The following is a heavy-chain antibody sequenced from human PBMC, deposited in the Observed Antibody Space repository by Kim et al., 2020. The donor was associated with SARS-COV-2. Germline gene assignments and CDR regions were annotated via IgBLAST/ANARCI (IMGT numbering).Heavy chain of an antibody. Sequence: GGSLRLSCAASGFSFSGSAMHWSRQASGKGLEWVGRIRIKANTYATAYAASVKGSFTISRDDSKNIAYLHMNSLTTEATAVYYRTTLLNAGQGYWGQGTLVAVSP. CDR3: TTLLNAGQGY. CDR1: GFSFSGSA. CDR2: IRIKANTYAT. J-gene: IGHJ4*02. V-gene: IGHV3-73*01.